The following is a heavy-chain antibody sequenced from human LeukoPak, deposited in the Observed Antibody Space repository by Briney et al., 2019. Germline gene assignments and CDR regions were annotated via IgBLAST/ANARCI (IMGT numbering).Heavy chain of an antibody. V-gene: IGHV3-11*05. D-gene: IGHD1-1*01. J-gene: IGHJ4*02. CDR1: GFTFSDYY. CDR2: ITSSSRYT. Sequence: PGGSLRLSCAASGFTFSDYYMSWIRQAPGKGLEWVSSITSSSRYTFYADSVKGRFTISRDNAKNSLYLQMNSLRAEDTAVYYCAKDPGGRTGTTWTFDYWGQGTLVTVSS. CDR3: AKDPGGRTGTTWTFDY.